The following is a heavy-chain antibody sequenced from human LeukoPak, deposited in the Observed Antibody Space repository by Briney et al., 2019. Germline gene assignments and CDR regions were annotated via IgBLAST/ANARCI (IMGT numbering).Heavy chain of an antibody. D-gene: IGHD3-22*01. CDR1: GYTFTSYA. CDR3: TRGISSGYYYPSYYFDF. J-gene: IGHJ4*02. CDR2: ISVYNGNT. V-gene: IGHV1-18*01. Sequence: GASVKVSCKASGYTFTSYAISWVRQAPGQGLEWMGWISVYNGNTNYAQRLQGRVTMTTDTSTSTAYMELRSLRYDDTAVYYCTRGISSGYYYPSYYFDFWGQGTLVTVSS.